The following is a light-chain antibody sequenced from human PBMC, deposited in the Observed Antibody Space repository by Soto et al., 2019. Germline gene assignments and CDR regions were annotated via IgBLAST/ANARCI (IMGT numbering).Light chain of an antibody. Sequence: EIVLTQSPGTLSLSPGERATLSCRASQRVASNYLAWYQQKPGQAPRLLISGASSRATGIPDRFSGSGSGTDFTLTISRLEPEDFAVYNCQQYSRSPWTFGQGTKVEIK. V-gene: IGKV3-20*01. J-gene: IGKJ1*01. CDR3: QQYSRSPWT. CDR1: QRVASNY. CDR2: GAS.